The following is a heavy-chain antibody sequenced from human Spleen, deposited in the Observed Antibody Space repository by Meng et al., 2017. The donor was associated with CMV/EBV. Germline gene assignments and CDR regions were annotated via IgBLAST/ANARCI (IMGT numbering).Heavy chain of an antibody. D-gene: IGHD2-2*01. Sequence: YSMNWVRQAPGKGLEWVSSISSSSSYIYYADSVKGRFTISRDNAKNSLYLQMNSLRAEDTAVYYCARESPPRSRIVPAGLYYYGMDVWGQGTMVTVSS. V-gene: IGHV3-21*01. CDR1: YS. J-gene: IGHJ6*02. CDR3: ARESPPRSRIVPAGLYYYGMDV. CDR2: ISSSSSYI.